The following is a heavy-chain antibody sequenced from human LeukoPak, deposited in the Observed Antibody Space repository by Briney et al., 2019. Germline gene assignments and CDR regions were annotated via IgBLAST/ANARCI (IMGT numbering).Heavy chain of an antibody. Sequence: GGSLRLSCAASGFTFSSYWMNWVRQAPGKGLEWVANIKQDGSEEYYVDSVKGRFTISRDNAKNTLYLQMNSLRVEDTAVYYCARDEPTVTTGPPVGSWGQGTLVTVSS. CDR3: ARDEPTVTTGPPVGS. V-gene: IGHV3-7*01. D-gene: IGHD4-17*01. J-gene: IGHJ4*02. CDR1: GFTFSSYW. CDR2: IKQDGSEE.